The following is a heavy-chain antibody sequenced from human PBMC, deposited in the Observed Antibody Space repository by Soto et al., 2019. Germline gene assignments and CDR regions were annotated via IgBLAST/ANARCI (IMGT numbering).Heavy chain of an antibody. D-gene: IGHD6-19*01. CDR3: AKSMAVAFPVFYGLDV. J-gene: IGHJ6*02. Sequence: QVQLVESAGGVVQPGRSLRLSCAASGFTFSIFGMHWVRQAPGKGLEGVAVISYDGSHTYYRDSVKGRFTISRDSSKNTLYLQMNSLRAEDTAVYYCAKSMAVAFPVFYGLDVWGQGTTVTVAS. V-gene: IGHV3-30*18. CDR2: ISYDGSHT. CDR1: GFTFSIFG.